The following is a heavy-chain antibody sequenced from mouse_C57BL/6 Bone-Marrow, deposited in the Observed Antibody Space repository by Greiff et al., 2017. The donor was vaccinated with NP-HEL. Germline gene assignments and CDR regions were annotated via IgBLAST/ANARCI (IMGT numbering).Heavy chain of an antibody. Sequence: EVQLVESGGGLVKPGGSLTLSCAASGFTFSDYGLHWFRQAPEKGLVWVAYISSGSSTIYYADTVKGRFTISRDNAKNTLFLQMASLRSEGTAVYSWARPGAGFAYWGQGTLVTVSA. J-gene: IGHJ3*01. CDR3: ARPGAGFAY. CDR2: ISSGSSTI. CDR1: GFTFSDYG. V-gene: IGHV5-17*01. D-gene: IGHD4-1*01.